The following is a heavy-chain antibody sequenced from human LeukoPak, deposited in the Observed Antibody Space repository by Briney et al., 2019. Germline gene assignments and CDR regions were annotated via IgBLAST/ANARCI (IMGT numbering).Heavy chain of an antibody. CDR2: IYTSGST. J-gene: IGHJ4*02. V-gene: IGHV4-61*02. CDR3: ARAWGCSGGSCPSDY. CDR1: GGSISSGSYY. D-gene: IGHD2-15*01. Sequence: SETLSLTCTVSGGSISSGSYYWSWIRQPAGKGLEWIGRIYTSGSTNYNPSLKSRVTISVDTSKNQFSLRLSSVTAADTAVYYCARAWGCSGGSCPSDYWGQGTLVTVSS.